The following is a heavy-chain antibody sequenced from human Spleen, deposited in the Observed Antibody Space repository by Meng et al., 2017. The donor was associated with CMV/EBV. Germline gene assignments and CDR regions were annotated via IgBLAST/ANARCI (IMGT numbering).Heavy chain of an antibody. V-gene: IGHV4-38-2*02. D-gene: IGHD2-8*01. CDR2: IYHSGST. J-gene: IGHJ6*02. CDR3: AINPYAGGDV. CDR1: GYSISSGYY. Sequence: SETLSLTCTVSGYSISSGYYWGWIRQPPGKGLEWIGSIYHSGSTYYNPSLKSRVTISIDTSRNEFSLKMSSVTAADSAVYYCAINPYAGGDVWGQGTTVTVSS.